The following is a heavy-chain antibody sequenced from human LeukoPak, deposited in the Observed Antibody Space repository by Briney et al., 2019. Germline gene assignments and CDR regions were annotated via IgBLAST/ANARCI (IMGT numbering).Heavy chain of an antibody. V-gene: IGHV1-18*01. D-gene: IGHD3-10*02. Sequence: GASVKASCKTSGYIFTNYAISWVRQAPGQGLEWMGWISAYNGNTKYAQKLQGRVTMTTDASTSTAYMELRSLRSDDTAVYYCARGPRDYVNGFDAWGQGTLVTVSS. CDR1: GYIFTNYA. J-gene: IGHJ5*02. CDR3: ARGPRDYVNGFDA. CDR2: ISAYNGNT.